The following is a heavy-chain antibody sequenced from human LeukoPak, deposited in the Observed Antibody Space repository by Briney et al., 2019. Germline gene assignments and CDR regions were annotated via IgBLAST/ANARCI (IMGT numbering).Heavy chain of an antibody. CDR2: IGHDGADK. Sequence: GGSLRLSCAASGFTFSNYWMHWVRQAPGKGLEWVALIGHDGADKYYADSVKGRFLISRDNSKNMLFLQMNSLIIEDTAVYYCARNSDYYDYSPQSVWGQGTLVIVS. J-gene: IGHJ4*02. D-gene: IGHD3-22*01. CDR1: GFTFSNYW. CDR3: ARNSDYYDYSPQSV. V-gene: IGHV3-30*03.